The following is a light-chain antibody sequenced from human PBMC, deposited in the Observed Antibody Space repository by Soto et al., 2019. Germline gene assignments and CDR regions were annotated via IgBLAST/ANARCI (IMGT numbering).Light chain of an antibody. CDR3: AAWDDSRNAVV. V-gene: IGLV1-44*01. CDR1: TSNLGGNT. CDR2: TNN. Sequence: QAVVTQPPSVSGTPGHKVSISCSGSTSNLGGNTVNWYQQLPGTAPKLLIYTNNQRPSGVPDRFSGSKSGTSASLAISDLRSEDEADFYCAAWDDSRNAVVFGGGTKLTVL. J-gene: IGLJ2*01.